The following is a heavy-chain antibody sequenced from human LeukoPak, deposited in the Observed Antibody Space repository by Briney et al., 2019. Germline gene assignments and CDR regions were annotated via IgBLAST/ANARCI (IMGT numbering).Heavy chain of an antibody. CDR2: INPKSGGT. Sequence: ASVKVSCKASGYTFSDYYIHWVRQAPGQGLEWMGWINPKSGGTNYAQKFQGRVTMTRDTSISTAYMELNRLRSDDTAVYYCARGDIVLIKRAFDPWGQGTLVTVSS. D-gene: IGHD2-8*01. CDR3: ARGDIVLIKRAFDP. J-gene: IGHJ5*02. V-gene: IGHV1-2*02. CDR1: GYTFSDYY.